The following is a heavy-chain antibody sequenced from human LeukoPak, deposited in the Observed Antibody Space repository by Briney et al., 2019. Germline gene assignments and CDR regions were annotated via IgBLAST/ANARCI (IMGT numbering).Heavy chain of an antibody. CDR2: MNPNSGNT. CDR3: ARGSHSDAWIKEDAFDI. CDR1: GYTFTSYD. J-gene: IGHJ3*02. D-gene: IGHD3-16*01. Sequence: ASVKVSCKASGYTFTSYDINWVRQATGQGLEWMGWMNPNSGNTGYAQKFQGRVTMTRNTSISTAYMELSSLRSEDTAVYYCARGSHSDAWIKEDAFDIWGQGTMVTVSS. V-gene: IGHV1-8*01.